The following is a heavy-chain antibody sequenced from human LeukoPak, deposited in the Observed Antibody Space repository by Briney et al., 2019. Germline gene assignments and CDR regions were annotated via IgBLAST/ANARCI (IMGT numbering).Heavy chain of an antibody. D-gene: IGHD1-26*01. CDR3: ARILVGATSFDY. V-gene: IGHV3-33*01. CDR2: IWYDGSNK. CDR1: GFTLSTYG. J-gene: IGHJ4*02. Sequence: PGGSLRLSCAASGFTLSTYGMHWVRQAPGKGLEWVAVIWYDGSNKYHADSVKGRLTISRDNSKNTLHLQMNSLRAEDTALYYCARILVGATSFDYWGQGTLVTVSS.